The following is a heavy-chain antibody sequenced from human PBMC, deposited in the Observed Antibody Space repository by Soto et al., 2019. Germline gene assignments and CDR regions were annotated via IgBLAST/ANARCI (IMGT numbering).Heavy chain of an antibody. CDR3: SRDLAGDGVQLLRDYYYYCIDV. CDR2: ISSGSSYI. CDR1: GLTFSSYS. D-gene: IGHD2-2*01. Sequence: EVQLVESGGGLVKPGGSLRLSCAASGLTFSSYSMNWVRKAPGKGLEWVSSISSGSSYIYYADSVKGRFTLSRDNAKNSLYQQMNSRRAEDTAVYYCSRDLAGDGVQLLRDYYYYCIDVLGQGTTVTVSS. V-gene: IGHV3-21*01. J-gene: IGHJ6*02.